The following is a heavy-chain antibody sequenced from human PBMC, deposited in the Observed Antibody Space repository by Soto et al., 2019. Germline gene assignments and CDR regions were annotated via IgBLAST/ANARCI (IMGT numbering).Heavy chain of an antibody. CDR1: GGTFSSYT. Sequence: QVQLVQSGAEVKKPGSSVKVSCKASGGTFSSYTISWVRQAPGQGLEWMGRIIPILGIANYAQKFQGRVTITADKATRTAYRELSSLSSEDTAVYYCAGAYSGSGYGDYWGQGTLVTVSS. CDR2: IIPILGIA. CDR3: AGAYSGSGYGDY. D-gene: IGHD3-10*01. V-gene: IGHV1-69*02. J-gene: IGHJ4*02.